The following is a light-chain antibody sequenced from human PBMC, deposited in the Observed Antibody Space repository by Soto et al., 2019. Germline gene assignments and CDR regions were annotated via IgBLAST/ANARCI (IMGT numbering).Light chain of an antibody. V-gene: IGLV1-40*01. Sequence: QSVLTQPPSVSGAPGQRVTISCTGSSSNIGAGYDVHWYQQRPGTAPKLLNFGNINRPSGVPDRFSGSKSGTSASLATTGLQAEDEGDYCCQSYDSSLSARYVFGTGTKVIVL. CDR3: QSYDSSLSARYV. CDR2: GNI. J-gene: IGLJ1*01. CDR1: SSNIGAGYD.